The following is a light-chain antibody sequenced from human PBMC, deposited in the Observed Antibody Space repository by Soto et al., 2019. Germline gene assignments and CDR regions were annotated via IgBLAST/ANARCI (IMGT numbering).Light chain of an antibody. CDR3: QQYGSSPFT. CDR2: GAS. V-gene: IGKV3-20*01. CDR1: QSVSSSY. Sequence: ESVLTQSPGTLSMSPGERATLSCRASQSVSSSYSAWYQQKPGQAPRLLIYGASSRATGIPFRFSGSGSGTDFTLTISRLEPEDCAVYYCQQYGSSPFTFGPGTNVDIK. J-gene: IGKJ3*01.